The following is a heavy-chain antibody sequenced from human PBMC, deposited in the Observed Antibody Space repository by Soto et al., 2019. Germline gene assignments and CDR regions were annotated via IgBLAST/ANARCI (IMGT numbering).Heavy chain of an antibody. J-gene: IGHJ4*02. V-gene: IGHV1-2*02. CDR3: ARDAGSGTSDY. CDR2: INPNSGGT. CDR1: GFTFTGHY. D-gene: IGHD3-10*01. Sequence: VASVKVSCKASGFTFTGHYIHWVRQAPGQGLEWMGWINPNSGGTNYAQRFQGRVTMTRDTSISTAYMELSRLRSDDTAVYYCARDAGSGTSDYWGQGTLVTVSS.